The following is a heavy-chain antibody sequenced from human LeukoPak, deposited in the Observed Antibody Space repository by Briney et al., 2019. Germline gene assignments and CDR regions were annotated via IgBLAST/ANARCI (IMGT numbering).Heavy chain of an antibody. CDR1: GFTFSSYS. Sequence: GGSLRLSCAASGFTFSSYSMNWVRQAPGKGLEWVSSISSSSSYIYYADSVKGRFTISRDNAKNSLYLQMNSLRAEDTALYYCAKDVYNYYDSSGYYSWGQGTLVTVSS. CDR2: ISSSSSYI. D-gene: IGHD3-22*01. J-gene: IGHJ4*02. CDR3: AKDVYNYYDSSGYYS. V-gene: IGHV3-21*04.